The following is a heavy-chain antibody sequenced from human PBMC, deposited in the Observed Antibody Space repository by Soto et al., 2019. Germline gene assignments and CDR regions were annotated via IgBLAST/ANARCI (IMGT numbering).Heavy chain of an antibody. CDR3: ASGIGGLYYYYGMDV. CDR1: GGSISSGGYY. CDR2: IYYSGST. J-gene: IGHJ6*02. Sequence: PSETLSLTCTVSGGSISSGGYYWSWIRQHPGKGLEWIGYIYYSGSTYDNPSLKSRVTISVDTSKNQFSLKLSSVTAADTAVYYCASGIGGLYYYYGMDVWGQGTPVTVSS. V-gene: IGHV4-31*03. D-gene: IGHD3-16*01.